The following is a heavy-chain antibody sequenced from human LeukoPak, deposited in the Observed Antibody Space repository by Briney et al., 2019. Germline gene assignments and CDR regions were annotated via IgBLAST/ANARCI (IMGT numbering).Heavy chain of an antibody. V-gene: IGHV5-51*01. Sequence: HGESLKISCKGSGYSFTSYWIGWVRQMPGKGLEGMGIIYPGDSDTRYSPSFQGQVSISVDKSISTAYLQWSSLKASDTAMYYCGRVQTNAFDLWGQGTMVTVSS. CDR1: GYSFTSYW. CDR2: IYPGDSDT. CDR3: GRVQTNAFDL. J-gene: IGHJ3*01.